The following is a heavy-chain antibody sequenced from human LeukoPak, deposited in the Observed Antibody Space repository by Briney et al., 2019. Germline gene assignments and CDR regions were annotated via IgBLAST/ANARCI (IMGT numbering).Heavy chain of an antibody. Sequence: GGSLRLSCTASGFTFGDYAMSWVRQAPGKGLEWVGFIRSKAYGGTTEYAASVKDRFTISRDDSKSIAYLQMNSLKTEDTAVYYCTREAATGYYYGSGDFDYWGQGTLVTVSS. V-gene: IGHV3-49*04. CDR3: TREAATGYYYGSGDFDY. CDR2: IRSKAYGGTT. CDR1: GFTFGDYA. D-gene: IGHD3-10*01. J-gene: IGHJ4*02.